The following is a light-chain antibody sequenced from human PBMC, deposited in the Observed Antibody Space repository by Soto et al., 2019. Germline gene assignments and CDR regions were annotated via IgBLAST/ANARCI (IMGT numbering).Light chain of an antibody. Sequence: EIVLTQSPATLSLSPGERATLACRASQSVSSYLAWYQQKPGQAPRLLIHDASNRSTGIPARFSGSGSGTDFTLTISSLEPEDFAVYYCQQRSNWPQYTFCQGTKWEIK. CDR2: DAS. V-gene: IGKV3-11*01. J-gene: IGKJ2*01. CDR1: QSVSSY. CDR3: QQRSNWPQYT.